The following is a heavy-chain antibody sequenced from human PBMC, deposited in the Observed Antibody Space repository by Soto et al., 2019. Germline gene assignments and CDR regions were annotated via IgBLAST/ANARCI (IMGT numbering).Heavy chain of an antibody. J-gene: IGHJ5*02. Sequence: SETLSLTCAVYGGSFSGYYWSWIRQPPGKGLEWIGEINHSGSTNYNPSLKSRVTISVDTSKNQFSLKLSSVTAADTAVYYCARARGWFGSRGKNWFDPWGQGTLVTVS. CDR2: INHSGST. CDR1: GGSFSGYY. D-gene: IGHD3-16*01. V-gene: IGHV4-34*01. CDR3: ARARGWFGSRGKNWFDP.